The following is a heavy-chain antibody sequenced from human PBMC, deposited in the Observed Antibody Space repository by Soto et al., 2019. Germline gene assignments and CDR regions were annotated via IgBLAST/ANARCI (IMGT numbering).Heavy chain of an antibody. J-gene: IGHJ6*02. V-gene: IGHV4-59*01. CDR1: GGSISSYY. Sequence: SETLSLTCTVSGGSISSYYWSRIRQPPGKGLEWIGYIYYSGSTNYNPSLKSRVTMTRDTSISTAYMELSRLRSDDTAVYYCARVKSSSFSAVRYYGMDVWGQGTTVTVSS. D-gene: IGHD6-13*01. CDR2: IYYSGST. CDR3: ARVKSSSFSAVRYYGMDV.